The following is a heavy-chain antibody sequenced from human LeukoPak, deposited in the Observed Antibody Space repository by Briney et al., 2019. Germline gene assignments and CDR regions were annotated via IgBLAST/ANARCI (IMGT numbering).Heavy chain of an antibody. V-gene: IGHV3-7*03. D-gene: IGHD1-26*01. CDR2: IKQDGSEI. CDR3: ARDKVVGATIFDY. J-gene: IGHJ4*02. CDR1: GFTFSSYA. Sequence: QPGGSLRLSCAAPGFTFSSYAMSWVRQAPGKGLEWVANIKQDGSEIYYVDSVKGRFTISRDNAKNSLYLQMNSLRAEDTAVYYCARDKVVGATIFDYWGQGTLVTVSS.